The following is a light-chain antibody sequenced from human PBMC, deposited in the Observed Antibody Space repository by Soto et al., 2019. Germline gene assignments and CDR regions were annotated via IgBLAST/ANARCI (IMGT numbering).Light chain of an antibody. CDR1: SSNIGGNT. CDR2: SNN. V-gene: IGLV1-44*01. J-gene: IGLJ1*01. CDR3: AAWDDSLNGHYV. Sequence: QSVLTQPPPASGTPGQRVTISCSGSSSNIGGNTVNWYQQLPGTAPKLLVYSNNQRPSGVPDRFSGSKSGTSASLAISGLQSEDEADYYCAAWDDSLNGHYVFGTGTKVTVL.